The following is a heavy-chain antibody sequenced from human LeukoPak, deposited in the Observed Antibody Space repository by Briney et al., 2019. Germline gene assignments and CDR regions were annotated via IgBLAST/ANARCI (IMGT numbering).Heavy chain of an antibody. J-gene: IGHJ4*02. V-gene: IGHV3-23*01. CDR2: TRMGGGST. D-gene: IGHD6-19*01. CDR1: GFSFSSSA. CDR3: AKEHYSSGRRPIYYFDF. Sequence: PGRSLRPSCAASGFSFSSSATSSVRLTPGKGLEWVSSTRMGGGSTPYAASVKGRFTISRDNSKNTVYLQMSRVRAEDTAVYYCAKEHYSSGRRPIYYFDFWGQGTLVTVSS.